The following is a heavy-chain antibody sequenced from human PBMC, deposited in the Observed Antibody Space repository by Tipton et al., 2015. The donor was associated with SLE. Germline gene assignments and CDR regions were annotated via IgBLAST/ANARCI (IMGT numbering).Heavy chain of an antibody. CDR2: ISSSSSTI. D-gene: IGHD5-18*01. Sequence: GSLRLSCAVSGFTSSSYSMNWVRQAPGKGLEWVSYISSSSSTIYYADSVKGRFTISRDSAKNSLYLQMNSLRAEDTAVYYCAKGLGYSSGLGAFDYWGQGTLVTVSS. CDR1: GFTSSSYS. V-gene: IGHV3-48*01. J-gene: IGHJ4*02. CDR3: AKGLGYSSGLGAFDY.